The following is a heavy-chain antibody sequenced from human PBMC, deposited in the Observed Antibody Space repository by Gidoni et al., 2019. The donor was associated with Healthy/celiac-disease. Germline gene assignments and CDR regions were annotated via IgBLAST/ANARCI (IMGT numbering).Heavy chain of an antibody. J-gene: IGHJ4*02. CDR2: INPSGVST. D-gene: IGHD3-9*01. V-gene: IGHV1-46*01. CDR3: ASSPGFYDILTSYSIYY. Sequence: QVQLVQSGAEVKKPGASVKVSCKASGYTFTSYYMHWVRHAPGQGLEWMGIINPSGVSTGYATKFQGGVTITRDTSTSTVYMELSSLRSEDTAVSYCASSPGFYDILTSYSIYYWGQGTLVTVSS. CDR1: GYTFTSYY.